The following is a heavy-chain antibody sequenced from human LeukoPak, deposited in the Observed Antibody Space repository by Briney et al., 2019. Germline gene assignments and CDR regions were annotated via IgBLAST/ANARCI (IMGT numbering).Heavy chain of an antibody. J-gene: IGHJ4*02. D-gene: IGHD1-26*01. Sequence: GRSLRLSCAASGFTFSSYAMRWVRQAPGKGLEWVAVISYDGSNKYNAASVKGRFTISRDNSKNTLYLQMNSLRAEDTAVYYCARLRGSSNGGYFVYWGQGTLVTVSS. CDR1: GFTFSSYA. CDR3: ARLRGSSNGGYFVY. CDR2: ISYDGSNK. V-gene: IGHV3-30*04.